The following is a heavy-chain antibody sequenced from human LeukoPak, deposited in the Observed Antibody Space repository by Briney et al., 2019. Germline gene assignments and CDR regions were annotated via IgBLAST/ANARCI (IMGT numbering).Heavy chain of an antibody. CDR3: ATDVNDDSSASIDY. CDR1: GFTFSSFG. J-gene: IGHJ4*02. Sequence: GRSLSLSCAASGFTFSSFGMSWVRQPPGEGLEWVSGISGCGGKTDYANSVTGRFIISRDNSKNTLYLQMTSLRTEDKAVYYCATDVNDDSSASIDYWGQGTLVTVSS. D-gene: IGHD3-22*01. CDR2: ISGCGGKT. V-gene: IGHV3-23*01.